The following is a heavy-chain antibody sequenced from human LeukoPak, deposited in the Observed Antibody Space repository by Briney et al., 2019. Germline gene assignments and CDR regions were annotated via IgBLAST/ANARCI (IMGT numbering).Heavy chain of an antibody. CDR3: ARATVMDPYDAFDI. Sequence: ASVKVSCEASGYTFTSYGIIWVRQAPGHGLEWMGWINPYDGNTNYAQNLQGRVTMTRDTSTSTAYMELRSLRSDDTAVYYCARATVMDPYDAFDIWGQGTMVTVSS. D-gene: IGHD4-11*01. CDR1: GYTFTSYG. J-gene: IGHJ3*02. V-gene: IGHV1-18*01. CDR2: INPYDGNT.